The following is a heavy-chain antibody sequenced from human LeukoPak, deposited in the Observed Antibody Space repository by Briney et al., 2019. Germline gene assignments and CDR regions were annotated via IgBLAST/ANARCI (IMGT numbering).Heavy chain of an antibody. J-gene: IGHJ4*02. CDR2: INPNSGGT. CDR1: GYTFTGYY. CDR3: ARENGATVTTHFDY. Sequence: ASVKVPCKASGYTFTGYYMHWVRQAPGQGLEWMGWINPNSGGTNYAQKFQGRVTMTRDTSISTAYMELSRLRSDDTAVYYCARENGATVTTHFDYWGQGTLVTVSS. D-gene: IGHD4-17*01. V-gene: IGHV1-2*02.